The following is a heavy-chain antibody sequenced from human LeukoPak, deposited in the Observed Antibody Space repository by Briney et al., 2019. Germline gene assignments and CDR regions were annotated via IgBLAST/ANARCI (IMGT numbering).Heavy chain of an antibody. CDR2: IHASGPT. Sequence: AETLSLTCTVSGGSISTYYWSWIRRPPGKGLEWSAYIHASGPTNYNPSLKSRTTLSVDTSKNQFSLKLSSVTAADTAVYYCARHDAGIAARPFDTWGQGTLVTVSS. CDR3: ARHDAGIAARPFDT. V-gene: IGHV4-4*09. D-gene: IGHD6-6*01. CDR1: GGSISTYY. J-gene: IGHJ5*02.